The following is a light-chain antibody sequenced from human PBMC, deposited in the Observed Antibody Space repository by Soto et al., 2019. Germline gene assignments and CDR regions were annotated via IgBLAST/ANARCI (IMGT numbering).Light chain of an antibody. V-gene: IGKV1-39*01. CDR2: AAS. CDR3: QQSYGTSRT. J-gene: IGKJ1*01. CDR1: QSISSY. Sequence: DIQMTQSPSSLSASVGDRVTITCRARQSISSYLNWYQQKPGKAPKLLIYAASSLQSGVPSRFSGRGSGTDFTLTISSLQPEYFATYSCQQSYGTSRTFGQPTKVEIK.